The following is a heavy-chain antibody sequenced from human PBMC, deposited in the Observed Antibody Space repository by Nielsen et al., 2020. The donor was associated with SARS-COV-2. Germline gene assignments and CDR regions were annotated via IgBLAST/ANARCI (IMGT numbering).Heavy chain of an antibody. CDR2: IIPIFGTA. V-gene: IGHV1-69*13. J-gene: IGHJ4*02. D-gene: IGHD2-21*02. Sequence: SVKVSCKASGGTFSSYAISWVRQAPGQGLERMGGIIPIFGTANYAQKFQGRVTITADESTSTAYMELSSLRSEDTAVYFCARWPSVVVTAMHRYYFDYWGQGTLVTVSS. CDR1: GGTFSSYA. CDR3: ARWPSVVVTAMHRYYFDY.